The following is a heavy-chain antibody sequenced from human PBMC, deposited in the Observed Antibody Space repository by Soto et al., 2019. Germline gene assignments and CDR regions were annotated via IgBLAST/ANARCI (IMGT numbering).Heavy chain of an antibody. D-gene: IGHD3-3*01. CDR3: ARQSLRFLEWFPSSFDY. V-gene: IGHV4-34*01. CDR2: INHSGST. Sequence: PSETLSLTCAVYGGSFSGYYWSWIRQPPGKGLEWIGEINHSGSTNYNPSLKSRVTISVDTSKNQFSLKLSSVTAADTAVYYCARQSLRFLEWFPSSFDYWGQGTLVTVSS. J-gene: IGHJ4*02. CDR1: GGSFSGYY.